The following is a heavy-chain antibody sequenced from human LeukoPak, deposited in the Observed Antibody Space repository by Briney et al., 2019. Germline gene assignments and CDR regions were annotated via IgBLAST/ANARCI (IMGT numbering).Heavy chain of an antibody. CDR2: INPNRGGT. Sequence: GPSVNVSCKASGCTFTGYYMHWVRQAPGKGFVWVGRINPNRGGTNYAQKLQGRHTINRDMSISTAHMELSRLRSDDTAVYYWARIGVRQGYWYFDLWGRGTLVTVSS. D-gene: IGHD3-10*01. V-gene: IGHV1-2*06. CDR1: GCTFTGYY. J-gene: IGHJ2*01. CDR3: ARIGVRQGYWYFDL.